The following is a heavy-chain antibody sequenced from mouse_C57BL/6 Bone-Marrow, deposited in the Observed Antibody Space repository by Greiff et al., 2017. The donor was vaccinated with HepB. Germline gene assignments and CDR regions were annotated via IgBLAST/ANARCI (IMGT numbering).Heavy chain of an antibody. CDR3: ARDYYGSSPSFDY. V-gene: IGHV5-4*01. CDR1: GFTFSSYA. J-gene: IGHJ2*01. Sequence: EVKVVESGGGLVKPGGSLKLSCAASGFTFSSYAMSWVRQTPEKRLEWVATISDGGSYTYYPDNVKGRFTISRDNAKNNLYLQMSHLKSEDTAMYYCARDYYGSSPSFDYWGQGTTLTVSS. CDR2: ISDGGSYT. D-gene: IGHD1-1*01.